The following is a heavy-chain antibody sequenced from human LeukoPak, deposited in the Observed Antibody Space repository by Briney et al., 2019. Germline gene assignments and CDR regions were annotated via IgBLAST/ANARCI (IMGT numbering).Heavy chain of an antibody. CDR2: ISGDGGST. D-gene: IGHD5-24*01. J-gene: IGHJ5*02. CDR3: AKDPATRDGHGAWFDP. V-gene: IGHV3-43*02. CDR1: KSSFDDYA. Sequence: GGSLRLSCAAFKSSFDDYAMHWVRQAPGKGLEWVSLISGDGGSTYYADSVKGRFTISRDNSKNSLYLQMNSLRSEDTALYYCAKDPATRDGHGAWFDPWGQGTLVTVSS.